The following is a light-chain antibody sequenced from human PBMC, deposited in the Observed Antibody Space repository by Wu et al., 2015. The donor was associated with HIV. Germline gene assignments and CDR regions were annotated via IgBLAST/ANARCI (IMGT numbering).Light chain of an antibody. J-gene: IGKJ2*01. CDR3: QQSYSTPLYT. CDR2: KAS. Sequence: DIQMTQSPSTLSASVGDRVTITCRASQSISYWLAWYQQKPGKAPKLLIYKASSLESGVPSRFSGSGSGTEFTLTISSLQPEDFATYYCQQSYSTPLYTFGQGTKLEIK. V-gene: IGKV1-5*03. CDR1: QSISYW.